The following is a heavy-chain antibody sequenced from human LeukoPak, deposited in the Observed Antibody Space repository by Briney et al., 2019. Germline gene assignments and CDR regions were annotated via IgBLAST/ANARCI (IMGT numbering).Heavy chain of an antibody. CDR3: AKGAGWYNY. CDR1: GGSINSDY. Sequence: SETLSLTCTVSGGSINSDYWSWLRQTPGKGPEWIGYIYHSGNTNYNPSLKSRVTISIDTSKKQFPLKLSSVTAADTAVHYCAKGAGWYNYWGQGTLVTVSS. V-gene: IGHV4-59*01. CDR2: IYHSGNT. D-gene: IGHD6-19*01. J-gene: IGHJ4*02.